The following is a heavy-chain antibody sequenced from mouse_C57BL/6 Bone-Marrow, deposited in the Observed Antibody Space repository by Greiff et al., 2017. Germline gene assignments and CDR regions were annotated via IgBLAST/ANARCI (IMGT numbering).Heavy chain of an antibody. J-gene: IGHJ3*01. V-gene: IGHV14-4*01. CDR1: GFNIKDDY. D-gene: IGHD1-1*01. CDR3: TTLFITTVV. Sequence: EVQLQQSGAELVRPGASVKLSCTASGFNIKDDYMHWVKQRPEQGLEWIGWIDPENGDTEYASKFQGKATITADTSSNTAYLQLSSLTSEDTAVYYCTTLFITTVVGGQGTLVTVSA. CDR2: IDPENGDT.